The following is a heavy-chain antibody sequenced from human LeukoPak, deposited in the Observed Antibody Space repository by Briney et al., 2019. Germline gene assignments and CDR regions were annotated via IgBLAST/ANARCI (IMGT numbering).Heavy chain of an antibody. J-gene: IGHJ4*02. Sequence: AVKVSCKASGGTFSSYAISWVRQAPGQGLQWMGSIIPIFGTANYAQKFQGRVTITADKSTSTAYMELSSLRSEDTAVYYCARGDGSGSYWGLAGYWGQGTLVTVSS. CDR3: ARGDGSGSYWGLAGY. V-gene: IGHV1-69*06. CDR2: IIPIFGTA. D-gene: IGHD3-10*01. CDR1: GGTFSSYA.